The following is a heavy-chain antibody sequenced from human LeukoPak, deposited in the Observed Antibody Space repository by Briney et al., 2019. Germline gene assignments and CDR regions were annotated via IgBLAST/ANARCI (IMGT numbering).Heavy chain of an antibody. V-gene: IGHV4-39*01. CDR2: IYDSGST. CDR3: ARLTTPKLSAWYFDF. J-gene: IGHJ2*01. D-gene: IGHD4-17*01. CDR1: GGSIRSSYYY. Sequence: SETLSLTCTVSGGSIRSSYYYWGWIRQPPGKGLEWIGSIYDSGSTYYNPSLKSRVTISVDTSKNQFSLKLSSVTAADTAVYYCARLTTPKLSAWYFDFWGRGTLVTVSS.